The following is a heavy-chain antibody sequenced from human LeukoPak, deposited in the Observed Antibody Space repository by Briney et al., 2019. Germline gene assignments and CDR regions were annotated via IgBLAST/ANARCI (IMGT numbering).Heavy chain of an antibody. CDR3: AKVWWEKKKNDAFVI. V-gene: IGHV3-23*01. CDR2: ISGSGGST. Sequence: GVSLTLSCAASGFTFSSYAMSWVRQAPGKGLEWVSAISGSGGSTYYAVSVKGRFTIYRDNSKNKLYLQMNSLRAEARAVYYCAKVWWEKKKNDAFVIWGQGTMVTVSS. D-gene: IGHD1-26*01. CDR1: GFTFSSYA. J-gene: IGHJ3*02.